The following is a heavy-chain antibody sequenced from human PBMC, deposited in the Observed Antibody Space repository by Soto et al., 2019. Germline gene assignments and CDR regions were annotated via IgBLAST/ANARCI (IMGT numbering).Heavy chain of an antibody. D-gene: IGHD5-18*01. CDR2: IRSKAYGGTT. CDR3: PREGSPNGRIRGYINN. CDR1: GFTFGDYA. J-gene: IGHJ4*02. Sequence: GGSLRLSCTASGFTFGDYAMSWFRQAPGKGLEWVGFIRSKAYGGTTEYAASVKGRFTISRDDSKSIAYLQMNSLKTEDTAVYYGPREGSPNGRIRGYINNWGQGTWVTVSS. V-gene: IGHV3-49*03.